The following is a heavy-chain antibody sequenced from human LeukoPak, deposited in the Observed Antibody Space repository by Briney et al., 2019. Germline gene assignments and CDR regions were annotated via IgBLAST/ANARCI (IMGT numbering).Heavy chain of an antibody. CDR1: GGSISSSSYY. V-gene: IGHV4-39*07. J-gene: IGHJ4*02. D-gene: IGHD3-22*01. CDR3: ARDKYYYDSGGYYASGDFDY. Sequence: SETLSLTCTVSGGSISSSSYYWGWIRQPPGKGLEWIGSIYYSGSTYYNPSLKSRVTISPDTSKNQFSLKLSSVTAADTAVYYCARDKYYYDSGGYYASGDFDYWGQGTLVTVSS. CDR2: IYYSGST.